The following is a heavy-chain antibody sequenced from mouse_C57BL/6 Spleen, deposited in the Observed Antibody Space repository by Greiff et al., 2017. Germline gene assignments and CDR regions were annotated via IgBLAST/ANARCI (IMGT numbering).Heavy chain of an antibody. Sequence: EVQVVESGGGLVKPGGSLTLSCAASGFTFSDYGMHWVRQAPEKGLEWVAYISSGSSTIYYADTVKGRFTISRDNAKNTLFLQMTSLRSEDTAMYYCARGDYYGSSSYWYFDVWGTGTTVTVSS. D-gene: IGHD1-1*01. J-gene: IGHJ1*03. CDR3: ARGDYYGSSSYWYFDV. CDR1: GFTFSDYG. CDR2: ISSGSSTI. V-gene: IGHV5-17*01.